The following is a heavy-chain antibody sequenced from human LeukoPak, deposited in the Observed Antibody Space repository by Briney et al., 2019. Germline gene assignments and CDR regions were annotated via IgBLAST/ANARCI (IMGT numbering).Heavy chain of an antibody. J-gene: IGHJ4*02. Sequence: GGSLRLSCAASGFNVSNNYMSWVRQAPGKGLEWVSVIYIDGNTYYADSVRGRFTISRDNSKNTVYLQMNSLRAEDTAVYYCARGDGYNFFDSWGQGTLVTVSS. V-gene: IGHV3-66*01. CDR1: GFNVSNNY. D-gene: IGHD5-24*01. CDR2: IYIDGNT. CDR3: ARGDGYNFFDS.